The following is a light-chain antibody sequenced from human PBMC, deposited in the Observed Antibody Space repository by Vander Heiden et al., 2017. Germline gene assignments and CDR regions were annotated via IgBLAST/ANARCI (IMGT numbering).Light chain of an antibody. V-gene: IGLV3-1*01. Sequence: SSELTQPPSVSVSPGQTASIPCSGDKVGDKYACWYQQKPGQAPVLVIYKDSKRTSGIPERFSGSNSGNTATLTISGTQARAEADYYCQAGDSSTEDVVFGGGTKLTVL. CDR2: KDS. CDR1: KVGDKY. CDR3: QAGDSSTEDVV. J-gene: IGLJ2*01.